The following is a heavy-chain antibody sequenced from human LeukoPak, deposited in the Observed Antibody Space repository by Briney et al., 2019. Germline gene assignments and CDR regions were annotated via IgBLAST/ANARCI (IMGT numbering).Heavy chain of an antibody. V-gene: IGHV1-2*04. D-gene: IGHD6-13*01. J-gene: IGHJ4*02. CDR1: GYTFTGYY. CDR3: ARSQYSSSWYDY. CDR2: INPNSGGT. Sequence: ASVKVSRKASGYTFTGYYMHWVRQAPGQGLEWMGWINPNSGGTNYAQKFQGWVTMTRDTSISTAYMELSRLRSDDTAVYYCARSQYSSSWYDYWGQGTLVTVSS.